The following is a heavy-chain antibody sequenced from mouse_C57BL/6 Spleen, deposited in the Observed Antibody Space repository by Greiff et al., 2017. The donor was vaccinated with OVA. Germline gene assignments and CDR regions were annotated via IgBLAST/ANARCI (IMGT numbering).Heavy chain of an antibody. V-gene: IGHV1-26*01. CDR3: AGILYYAMGY. J-gene: IGHJ4*01. CDR2: INPNNGGT. Sequence: VQLQQSGPELVKPGASVKISCTASGYTFTDYYMNWVKQSHGKSLEWIGDINPNNGGTSYDQKFKGKATFTVDKSSSTAYLELRSLKSEDYAVYYCAGILYYAMGYWGPGTSVTVSS. CDR1: GYTFTDYY.